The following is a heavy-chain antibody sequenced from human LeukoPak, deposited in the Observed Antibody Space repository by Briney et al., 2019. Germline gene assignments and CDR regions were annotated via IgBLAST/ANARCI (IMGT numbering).Heavy chain of an antibody. CDR1: GYSFTSYW. Sequence: GESLKISCKGSGYSFTSYWIGWVRQMPGKPLEWMGIIYPGDSDTRYSPSFQGQVTISTDKSISTAYLQWSSLKASDTAMYYCARLFYMATISGWFDPWGQGTLVTVSS. CDR3: ARLFYMATISGWFDP. V-gene: IGHV5-51*01. CDR2: IYPGDSDT. J-gene: IGHJ5*02. D-gene: IGHD5-12*01.